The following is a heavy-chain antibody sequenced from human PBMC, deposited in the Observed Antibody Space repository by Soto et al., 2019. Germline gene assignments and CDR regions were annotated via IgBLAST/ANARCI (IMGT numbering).Heavy chain of an antibody. J-gene: IGHJ6*02. Sequence: QVQLVQSGAEVKKPGSSVKVSCKASGGTFSSYAISWVRQAPGQGLEWMGGIIPIFGTANYAQKFQGRVTITADKSTSTAYMELSTLRSEDTALYYCAREGDLYFGMDVWGQGTTVPLSS. CDR1: GGTFSSYA. D-gene: IGHD3-16*01. CDR3: AREGDLYFGMDV. V-gene: IGHV1-69*06. CDR2: IIPIFGTA.